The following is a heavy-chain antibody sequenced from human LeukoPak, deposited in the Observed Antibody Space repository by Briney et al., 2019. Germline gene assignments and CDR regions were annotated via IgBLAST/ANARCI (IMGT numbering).Heavy chain of an antibody. V-gene: IGHV3-30*18. CDR3: AKRVGAIQGDI. J-gene: IGHJ3*02. CDR2: ISYDGSNK. D-gene: IGHD1-26*01. CDR1: GFTFSSYD. Sequence: GGSLRLSCAASGFTFSSYDMHWVRQAPGKGLEWVAVISYDGSNKYYADSVKGRFTISRDNSKNTLYLQMNSLRADDTAVYYCAKRVGAIQGDIWGQGTMVTVSS.